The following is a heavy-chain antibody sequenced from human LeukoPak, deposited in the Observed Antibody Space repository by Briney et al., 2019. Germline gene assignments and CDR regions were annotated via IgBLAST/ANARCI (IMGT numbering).Heavy chain of an antibody. Sequence: ASVKVSCKASGYTFTGYYMHWVRQAPGQGLEWMGWINPNSGGTNYAQKFQGRVTMTRDTSISTAYMELSRLRSDDTAVYYCASSHDSSGYYYYYYGTDVWGQGTTVTVSS. CDR3: ASSHDSSGYYYYYYGTDV. D-gene: IGHD3-22*01. J-gene: IGHJ6*02. CDR2: INPNSGGT. CDR1: GYTFTGYY. V-gene: IGHV1-2*02.